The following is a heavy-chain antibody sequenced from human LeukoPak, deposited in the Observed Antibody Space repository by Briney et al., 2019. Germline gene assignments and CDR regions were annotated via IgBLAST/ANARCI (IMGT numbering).Heavy chain of an antibody. CDR1: GYTFTSYY. CDR3: ARDHSLNIVVVPAAIDY. CDR2: INPSGGST. D-gene: IGHD2-2*01. J-gene: IGHJ4*02. Sequence: GASVKVSCKASGYTFTSYYMHWVRQAPGQGLEWMGIINPSGGSTSYAQKFQGRVTMTRDTSTSTVYMELSSLRSDDTAVYYCARDHSLNIVVVPAAIDYWGQGTLVTVSS. V-gene: IGHV1-46*01.